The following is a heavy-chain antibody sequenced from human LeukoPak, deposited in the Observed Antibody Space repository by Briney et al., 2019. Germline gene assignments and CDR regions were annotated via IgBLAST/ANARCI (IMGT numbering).Heavy chain of an antibody. V-gene: IGHV1-2*02. D-gene: IGHD3-22*01. CDR1: GYTFTGYY. CDR2: INPNSGGT. Sequence: RRASVKVSCKASGYTFTGYYMHWVRQAPGQGLEWMGWINPNSGGTNYAQKFQGRVTMTTDTSTSTAYMELRSLRSDDTAVYYCARGSYTYYYDSSGYENWFDPWGQGTLVTVSS. CDR3: ARGSYTYYYDSSGYENWFDP. J-gene: IGHJ5*02.